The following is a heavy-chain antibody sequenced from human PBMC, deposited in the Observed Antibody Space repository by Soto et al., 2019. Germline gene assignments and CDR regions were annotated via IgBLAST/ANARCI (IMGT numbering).Heavy chain of an antibody. Sequence: PGGSLRLSCAASGFTFSSYAMSWVRQAPGKGLEWVSAISGSGGSTYYADSVKGRFTISRGNSKNTLYLQMNSLRDEDTAVYYCARGYYGSGTTYYYGMDVWGQGTTVTVSS. J-gene: IGHJ6*02. CDR1: GFTFSSYA. CDR3: ARGYYGSGTTYYYGMDV. CDR2: ISGSGGST. V-gene: IGHV3-23*01. D-gene: IGHD3-10*01.